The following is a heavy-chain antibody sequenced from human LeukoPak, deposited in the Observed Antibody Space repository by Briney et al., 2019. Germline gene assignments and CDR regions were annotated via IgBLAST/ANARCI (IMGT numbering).Heavy chain of an antibody. J-gene: IGHJ4*02. CDR1: GFIFSTYA. D-gene: IGHD4-23*01. CDR2: ISYDGSNK. Sequence: SLRLSCAASGFIFSTYAMHWVSQAPGKGLEWVAIISYDGSNKNYADSVKGRFTISRDNSKNTLYVQMNGLRAEDTAMYYCARDYGGNLWGQGTLVTVSS. V-gene: IGHV3-30*14. CDR3: ARDYGGNL.